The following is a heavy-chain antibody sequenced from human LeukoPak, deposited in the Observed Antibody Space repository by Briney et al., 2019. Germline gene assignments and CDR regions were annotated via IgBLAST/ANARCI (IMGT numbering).Heavy chain of an antibody. CDR3: ARGLLWFGELIGSWFDP. CDR1: GYSFTSYW. D-gene: IGHD3-10*01. J-gene: IGHJ5*02. V-gene: IGHV5-51*01. CDR2: IYTGDSDT. Sequence: GESLKISCKGSGYSFTSYWIGWVRQMPGKGLEWRGIIYTGDSDTRYSPSFQGQVTISADKSISTAYLQWSSLKASDTAMYYCARGLLWFGELIGSWFDPWGQGTLVTVSS.